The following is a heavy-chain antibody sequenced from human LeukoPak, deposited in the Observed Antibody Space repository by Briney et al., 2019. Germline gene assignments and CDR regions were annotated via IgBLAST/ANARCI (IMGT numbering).Heavy chain of an antibody. CDR2: ISSSSSYI. CDR1: GFTFSSYS. CDR3: ANSGLNRFEY. J-gene: IGHJ4*02. V-gene: IGHV3-21*04. Sequence: GGSLRLSCAASGFTFSSYSMNWVRQAPGKGLEWVSSISSSSSYIYYADSVKGRFTISRDNSKNTLYLQVNSLRADDTAVYYCANSGLNRFEYWGQGALVTVSS. D-gene: IGHD2-15*01.